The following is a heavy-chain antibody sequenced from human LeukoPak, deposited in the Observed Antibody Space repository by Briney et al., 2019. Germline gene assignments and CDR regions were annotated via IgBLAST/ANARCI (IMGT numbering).Heavy chain of an antibody. D-gene: IGHD3-10*01. Sequence: PSETLSLTCTVSGGSISSSDYYWGWIRQSPGKGLEWIGSIYYSGNTYYSPSLKSRVTISVDTSKNQFSLKLSSVTAADTAVYYCARGRAGDISTYYYGSGSYKKSGLDVWGQGTTVTVSS. CDR3: ARGRAGDISTYYYGSGSYKKSGLDV. CDR1: GGSISSSDYY. V-gene: IGHV4-39*01. CDR2: IYYSGNT. J-gene: IGHJ6*02.